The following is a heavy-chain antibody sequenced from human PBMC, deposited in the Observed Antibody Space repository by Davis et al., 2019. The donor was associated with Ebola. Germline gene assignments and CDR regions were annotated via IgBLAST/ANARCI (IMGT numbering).Heavy chain of an antibody. CDR2: ISAYNGNT. Sequence: ASVKVSCKASGYTFTSYGISWVRQAPGQGLEWMGWISAYNGNTNYAQKLQGRVTMTTDTSTSTAYMELRSLRSDDTAVYYCARDGNGAGILEWLFFDYWGQGTLVTASS. CDR1: GYTFTSYG. J-gene: IGHJ4*02. CDR3: ARDGNGAGILEWLFFDY. V-gene: IGHV1-18*01. D-gene: IGHD3-3*01.